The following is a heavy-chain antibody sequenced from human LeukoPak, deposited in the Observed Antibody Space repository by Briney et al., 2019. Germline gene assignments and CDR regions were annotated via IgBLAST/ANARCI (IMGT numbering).Heavy chain of an antibody. D-gene: IGHD2-21*02. CDR1: GYSFSSYW. CDR3: ASRVTGDDAFDI. CDR2: LYPGDSDT. J-gene: IGHJ3*02. Sequence: GESLNISCKGSGYSFSSYWLGWVRQMPGKGLEWKGILYPGDSDTRYSPSFQGQVTISADKSIRTAYLQWSSLKASDTAMYYCASRVTGDDAFDIWGQGTMVTVSS. V-gene: IGHV5-51*01.